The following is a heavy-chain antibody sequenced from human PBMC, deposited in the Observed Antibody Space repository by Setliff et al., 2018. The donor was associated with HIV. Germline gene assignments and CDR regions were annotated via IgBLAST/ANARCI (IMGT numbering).Heavy chain of an antibody. CDR1: GYTFLSYG. V-gene: IGHV1-18*01. Sequence: ASVKVSCKASGYTFLSYGISWVRQAPGQGLEWMGWISAYNGNTNYAQMLQGRVTMTTDTSTSTAYMELRSLRSDDTAVYYCARGGYCSGGSCYPLNDYFYYMDVWAKGPRSPSP. J-gene: IGHJ6*03. D-gene: IGHD2-15*01. CDR3: ARGGYCSGGSCYPLNDYFYYMDV. CDR2: ISAYNGNT.